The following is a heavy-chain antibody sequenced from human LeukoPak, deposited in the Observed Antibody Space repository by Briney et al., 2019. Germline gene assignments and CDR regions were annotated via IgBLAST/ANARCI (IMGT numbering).Heavy chain of an antibody. CDR3: ASLGAYSSWYFGGSNGWFDP. V-gene: IGHV3-48*03. J-gene: IGHJ5*02. D-gene: IGHD6-13*01. Sequence: PGGSLRLSCAASGFTFSSYEMNWVRQAPGKGLEWVSYISSSGSTIYYADSVKGRFTISRDNAKNSLYLQMNSLRAEDTAVYYCASLGAYSSWYFGGSNGWFDPWGQGTLVTVSS. CDR1: GFTFSSYE. CDR2: ISSSGSTI.